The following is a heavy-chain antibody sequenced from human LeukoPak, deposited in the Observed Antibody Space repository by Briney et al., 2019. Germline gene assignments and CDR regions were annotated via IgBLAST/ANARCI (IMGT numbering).Heavy chain of an antibody. CDR2: FSGSGGST. V-gene: IGHV3-23*01. D-gene: IGHD2-21*02. Sequence: PGGSLRLSCAASGFTFRSYAMSWVRQAPGKGLGWVSAFSGSGGSTYYADSVKGRFTISRDNSKNTLYLQMNSLRAEDTAVYYCAKDLGVVTAILSFDYWGQGTLVTVSS. CDR3: AKDLGVVTAILSFDY. J-gene: IGHJ4*02. CDR1: GFTFRSYA.